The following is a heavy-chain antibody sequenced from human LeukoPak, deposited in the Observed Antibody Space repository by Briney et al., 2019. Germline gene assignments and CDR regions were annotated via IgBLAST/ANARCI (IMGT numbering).Heavy chain of an antibody. V-gene: IGHV4-34*01. D-gene: IGHD3-10*01. Sequence: SETLSLTCAVYGGSFSGYYWSWIRQPPGKGLEGFGEINHSGSTNYNPSLKSRVTISVDTSKNQFSLKLGSVTAADTAVYYCARHYGSGSYYRNAYFDYWGQGTLVTVSS. CDR3: ARHYGSGSYYRNAYFDY. CDR1: GGSFSGYY. CDR2: INHSGST. J-gene: IGHJ4*02.